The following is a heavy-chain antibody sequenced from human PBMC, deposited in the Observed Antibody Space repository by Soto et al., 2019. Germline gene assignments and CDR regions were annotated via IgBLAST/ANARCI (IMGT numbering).Heavy chain of an antibody. D-gene: IGHD6-13*01. V-gene: IGHV1-2*02. J-gene: IGHJ6*02. CDR2: INPNSGGT. CDR1: GYTFTGYY. Sequence: ASVKVSCKASGYTFTGYYMHWVRQAPGQGLELMGWINPNSGGTNYAQKFQGRVTMTRDTSISTAYMELSRLRSDDTAVYYCARSLAAAGSNYYYYGMDVWGQGTTVTVYS. CDR3: ARSLAAAGSNYYYYGMDV.